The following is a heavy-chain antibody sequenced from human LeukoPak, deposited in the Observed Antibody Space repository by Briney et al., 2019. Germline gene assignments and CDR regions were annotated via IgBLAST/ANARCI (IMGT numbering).Heavy chain of an antibody. V-gene: IGHV4-59*01. Sequence: PSETLSLTCTVSGGSISSYYWSWIRQPQGKGLEWIGYIYYSGSTNYNPSLKSRVTISVDTSKNQFSLKLSSVTAADTAVYYCARRGRALYCSGGSCYDYWGQGTLVTVSS. J-gene: IGHJ4*02. CDR1: GGSISSYY. CDR2: IYYSGST. D-gene: IGHD2-15*01. CDR3: ARRGRALYCSGGSCYDY.